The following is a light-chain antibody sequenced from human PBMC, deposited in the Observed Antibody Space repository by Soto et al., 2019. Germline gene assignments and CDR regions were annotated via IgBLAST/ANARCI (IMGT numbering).Light chain of an antibody. V-gene: IGKV3-20*01. J-gene: IGKJ1*01. CDR3: MQLTHFPWT. CDR2: GAS. CDR1: QSVSSSY. Sequence: EIVLTQSPGTLSLSPGERATLSCRASQSVSSSYLAWYQQKPGQAPRLLIYGASSRATGIPDRFSGSGSGTDFTLKISRVEAEDVGVYYCMQLTHFPWTFGQGTRVEIQ.